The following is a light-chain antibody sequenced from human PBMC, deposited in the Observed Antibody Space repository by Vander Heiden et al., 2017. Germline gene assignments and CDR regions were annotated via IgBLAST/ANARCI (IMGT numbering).Light chain of an antibody. CDR2: GAS. CDR3: QQDNNWPPLT. Sequence: ASQSVSSNLAWYQQKPGQAPRLLIYGASTRATGIPARFSGSGYGTEFTLTISSLQSEDFAVYYCQQDNNWPPLTFGGGTKVEIK. CDR1: QSVSSN. J-gene: IGKJ4*01. V-gene: IGKV3-15*01.